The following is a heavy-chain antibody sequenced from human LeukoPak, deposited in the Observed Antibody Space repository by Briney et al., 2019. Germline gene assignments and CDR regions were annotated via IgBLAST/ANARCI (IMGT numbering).Heavy chain of an antibody. Sequence: PSETLSLTCSVTGDSFSGSTSDWAWIRQPPGKGLEWIGNIYYRGSTHYSPSLESRVTISVDTSKNQFSLRLSSVTDPDTAVYYCARVGVRTYCGSGCYSDYFDTWGQGTLVTVSS. CDR3: ARVGVRTYCGSGCYSDYFDT. J-gene: IGHJ4*02. CDR2: IYYRGST. V-gene: IGHV4-39*07. CDR1: GDSFSGSTSD. D-gene: IGHD2-21*02.